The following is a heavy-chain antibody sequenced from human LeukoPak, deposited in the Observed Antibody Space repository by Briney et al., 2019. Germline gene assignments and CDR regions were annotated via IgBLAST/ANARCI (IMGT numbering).Heavy chain of an antibody. D-gene: IGHD2-2*01. J-gene: IGHJ3*02. CDR1: GFTVSSYG. V-gene: IGHV3-21*04. CDR3: ARDPDTSDAFDI. Sequence: GGSLRLSCAASGFTVSSYGMNWVRQAPGKGLEWVSSISSSSSYIDYADSVKGRFTISKDNAKNSLYLQMNSLRAEDTAVYYRARDPDTSDAFDIWGQGTMVTVSS. CDR2: ISSSSSYI.